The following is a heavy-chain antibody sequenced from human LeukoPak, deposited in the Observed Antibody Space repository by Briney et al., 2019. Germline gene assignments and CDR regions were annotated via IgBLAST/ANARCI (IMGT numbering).Heavy chain of an antibody. V-gene: IGHV1-69*05. CDR1: GGTFSSYA. CDR3: ARGRPNTAMAQIYYYYMDV. Sequence: ASVKVSCKASGGTFSSYAISWVRQAPGQGLEWMGGIIPIFGTANYEQKFQGRVTITTDESTSTAYMELSSLRSEDTAVYYCARGRPNTAMAQIYYYYMDVWGKGTTVTVSS. D-gene: IGHD5-18*01. J-gene: IGHJ6*03. CDR2: IIPIFGTA.